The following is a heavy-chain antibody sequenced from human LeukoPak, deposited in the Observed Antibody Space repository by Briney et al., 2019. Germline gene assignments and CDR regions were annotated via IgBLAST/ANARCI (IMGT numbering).Heavy chain of an antibody. Sequence: SETLSLTCTVSGGSISSYYWSWIRQPPGKGLEWIGYIYYSGSTNYNPSLKSRVTISVDTSKNQFSLKLSSVTAADTAVYYCARGSYDFWSGYYTYGMDVWGQGTTVTVSS. J-gene: IGHJ6*02. CDR3: ARGSYDFWSGYYTYGMDV. CDR1: GGSISSYY. V-gene: IGHV4-59*01. D-gene: IGHD3-3*01. CDR2: IYYSGST.